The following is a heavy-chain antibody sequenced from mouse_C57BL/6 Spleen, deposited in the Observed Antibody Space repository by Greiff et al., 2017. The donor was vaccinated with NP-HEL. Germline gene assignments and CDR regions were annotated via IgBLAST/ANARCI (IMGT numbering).Heavy chain of an antibody. V-gene: IGHV1-54*01. CDR1: GYAFTNYL. CDR3: AREGLLRGGMDY. Sequence: VKLQESGAELVRPGTSVKVSCKASGYAFTNYLIEWVKQRPGQGLEWIGVINPGSGGTNYNEKFKGKATLTADKSSSTAYMQLSSLTSEDSAVYFCAREGLLRGGMDYWGQGTSVTVSS. J-gene: IGHJ4*01. CDR2: INPGSGGT. D-gene: IGHD1-1*01.